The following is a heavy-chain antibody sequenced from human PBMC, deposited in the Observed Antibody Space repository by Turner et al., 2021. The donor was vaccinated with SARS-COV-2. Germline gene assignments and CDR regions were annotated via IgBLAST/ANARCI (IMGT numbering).Heavy chain of an antibody. Sequence: QVTLKESGPVLVKPTETLTLTCTVSGFSLSNARMGVSWIRQPPGKALEWLAHIFSYDEKSYSTSLKSRLTISKDTSKSQVVLTMTNMDPVDTATYYCARGLLAYCGGDCYQGVFDYWGQGTLVTVSS. CDR2: IFSYDEK. CDR3: ARGLLAYCGGDCYQGVFDY. CDR1: GFSLSNARMG. D-gene: IGHD2-21*02. V-gene: IGHV2-26*01. J-gene: IGHJ4*02.